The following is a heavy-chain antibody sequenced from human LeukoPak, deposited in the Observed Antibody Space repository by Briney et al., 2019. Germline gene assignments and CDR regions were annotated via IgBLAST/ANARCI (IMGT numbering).Heavy chain of an antibody. J-gene: IGHJ4*02. D-gene: IGHD3-10*01. CDR3: ARVPSLWFGEADY. Sequence: PGGSLRLSCAAPGFTFSSYWMSWVRQAPGKGLEWVANIKQDGSEKYYVDSVKGRFTISRDNAKNSLYLQMNSLRAEDTAVYYCARVPSLWFGEADYWGQGTLVTVSS. CDR1: GFTFSSYW. V-gene: IGHV3-7*03. CDR2: IKQDGSEK.